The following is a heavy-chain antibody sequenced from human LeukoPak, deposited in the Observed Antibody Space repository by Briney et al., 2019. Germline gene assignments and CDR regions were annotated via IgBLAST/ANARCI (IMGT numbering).Heavy chain of an antibody. CDR3: ARATLSDYYFNY. CDR2: INPSGGST. CDR1: GYTFTSYY. J-gene: IGHJ4*02. V-gene: IGHV1-46*01. Sequence: ASVKVSCKASGYTFTSYYMHWMRQAPGQGLEWMGIINPSGGSTSYAQKFQGRVTMTRDTSTNTVYMELSGLRSEDTAVYFCARATLSDYYFNYWGQGTLVTVSS.